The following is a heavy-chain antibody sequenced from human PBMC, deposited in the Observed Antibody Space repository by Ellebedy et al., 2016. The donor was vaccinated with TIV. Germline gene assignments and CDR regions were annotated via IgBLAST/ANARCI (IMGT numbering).Heavy chain of an antibody. V-gene: IGHV3-23*01. CDR1: GFAFSANG. CDR3: TKDSGWEHEY. J-gene: IGHJ4*02. CDR2: IDGSENT. Sequence: GESLKISCAASGFAFSANGMSWVRQAPGKGLEWVSGIDGSENTDYGDSVKGRFNISRNISKNTLYLQMNSLRAEETALYYCTKDSGWEHEYWGQGTLVTISS. D-gene: IGHD3-10*01.